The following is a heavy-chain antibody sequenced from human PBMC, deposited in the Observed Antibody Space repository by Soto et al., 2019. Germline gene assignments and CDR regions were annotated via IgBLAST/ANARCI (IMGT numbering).Heavy chain of an antibody. CDR1: GFSFNTYV. CDR2: ILYDGSKE. Sequence: GGSLRLSCTDSGFSFNTYVMDWVRQAPGKGLEWVARILYDGSKEYYADPVKGRFTISRDNSKNTLYLQMDRLRVEDTAVYFCAKGLALMADHWGQGTPVTVS. J-gene: IGHJ4*02. D-gene: IGHD2-21*01. CDR3: AKGLALMADH. V-gene: IGHV3-30*18.